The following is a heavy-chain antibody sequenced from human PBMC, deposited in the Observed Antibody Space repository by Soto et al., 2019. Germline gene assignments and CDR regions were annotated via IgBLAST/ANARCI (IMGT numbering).Heavy chain of an antibody. CDR1: GFSFNTYV. CDR2: ILYDGSKE. Sequence: GGSLRLSCTDSGFSFNTYVMDWVRQAPGKGLEWVARILYDGSKEYYADPVKGRFTISRDNSKNTLYLQMDRLRVEDTAVYFCAKGLALMADHWGQGTPVTVS. J-gene: IGHJ4*02. D-gene: IGHD2-21*01. CDR3: AKGLALMADH. V-gene: IGHV3-30*18.